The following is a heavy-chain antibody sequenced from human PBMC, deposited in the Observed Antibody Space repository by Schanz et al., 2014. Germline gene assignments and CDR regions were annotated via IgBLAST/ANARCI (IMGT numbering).Heavy chain of an antibody. J-gene: IGHJ4*02. D-gene: IGHD6-19*01. CDR1: GYTFTDYY. Sequence: QIQLVQSGAEVKKPGASVKVSCKASGYTFTDYYMHWVRQAPGQGLEWMGRINPNSGGTNYAQKFQGRVTMTRDTSITTAYMDLSGLTSDDTAVYYCARESRIAVPGNWDYWGQGTLVTVSS. CDR2: INPNSGGT. CDR3: ARESRIAVPGNWDY. V-gene: IGHV1-2*06.